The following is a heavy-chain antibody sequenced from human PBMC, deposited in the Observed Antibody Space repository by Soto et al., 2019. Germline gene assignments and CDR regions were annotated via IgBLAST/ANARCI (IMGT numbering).Heavy chain of an antibody. Sequence: QVQLVQSGAEVKKPGASVKVSCKASGYTFTSYYMHWVRQAPGQGLEWMGIINPSGGSTSYAQKFQGGVTMTRDTSTSTVYMELSSLRSEDTAVYYCARAGIFGVVMGGMDVWGQGTTVTVSS. CDR3: ARAGIFGVVMGGMDV. V-gene: IGHV1-46*01. CDR1: GYTFTSYY. D-gene: IGHD3-3*01. J-gene: IGHJ6*02. CDR2: INPSGGST.